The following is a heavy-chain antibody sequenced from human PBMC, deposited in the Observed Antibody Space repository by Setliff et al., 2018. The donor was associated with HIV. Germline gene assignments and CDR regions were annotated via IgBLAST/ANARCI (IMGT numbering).Heavy chain of an antibody. V-gene: IGHV1-18*01. J-gene: IGHJ3*02. Sequence: ASVKVSCKASGYTFTNYGISWVRQAPRQGLEWVGWISAYNGNTNYAQKLQGRVTMTTDTSTYTAFMELRSLKSDDTAVYYCARDRLTAGKYCSDSRCDDAFDIWGQGTMVTVSS. CDR1: GYTFTNYG. CDR3: ARDRLTAGKYCSDSRCDDAFDI. D-gene: IGHD2-15*01. CDR2: ISAYNGNT.